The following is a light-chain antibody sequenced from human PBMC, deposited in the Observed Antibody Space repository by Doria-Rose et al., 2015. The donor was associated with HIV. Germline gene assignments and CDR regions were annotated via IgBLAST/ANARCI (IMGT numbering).Light chain of an antibody. Sequence: LTQSLGTLSLSPGERATLSCRASQSFSSTYLAWYQQKPGQAPSLLIYDGSTRATGIPDRFSASWSGTDFTLTIDRLEPEDFALYYCHQYGTSWTFGQGTKVEI. CDR1: QSFSSTY. V-gene: IGKV3-20*01. CDR2: DGS. J-gene: IGKJ1*01. CDR3: HQYGTSWT.